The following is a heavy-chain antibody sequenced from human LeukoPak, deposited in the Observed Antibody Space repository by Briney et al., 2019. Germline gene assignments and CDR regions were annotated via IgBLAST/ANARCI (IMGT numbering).Heavy chain of an antibody. CDR3: AREMGIAVAGMGH. CDR2: IIPIFGTA. Sequence: GASVKVSCKASGGTFSSYAISWVRQAPGQGLEWMGGIIPIFGTANYAQKFQGRVTMTRDTSTSTVYMELSSLRSEDTAVYYCAREMGIAVAGMGHWGQGTLVTVSS. CDR1: GGTFSSYA. V-gene: IGHV1-69*05. D-gene: IGHD6-19*01. J-gene: IGHJ4*02.